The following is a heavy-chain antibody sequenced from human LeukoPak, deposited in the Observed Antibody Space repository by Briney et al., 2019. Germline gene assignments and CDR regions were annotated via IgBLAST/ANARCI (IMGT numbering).Heavy chain of an antibody. V-gene: IGHV1-69*04. CDR2: IIPIFGIA. CDR3: ARDSHYYDSSGNPDY. Sequence: ASVKVSCKASGGTFSSYAISWVRQAPGQGLEWMGRIIPIFGIANYAQKFQGRVTITADKSTSTAYMELSSLRSEDTAVYYCARDSHYYDSSGNPDYWGQGTLVTVSS. J-gene: IGHJ4*02. D-gene: IGHD3-22*01. CDR1: GGTFSSYA.